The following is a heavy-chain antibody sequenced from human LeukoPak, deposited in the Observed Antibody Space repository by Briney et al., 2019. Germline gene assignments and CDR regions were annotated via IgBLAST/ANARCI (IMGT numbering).Heavy chain of an antibody. CDR3: ARERFLYGDYSRFALFDY. CDR1: GFTFSSYG. D-gene: IGHD4-17*01. CDR2: IWYDGSNK. J-gene: IGHJ4*02. V-gene: IGHV3-33*01. Sequence: PGGSLRLSCAASGFTFSSYGMHWVRQAPGKGLEWVAVIWYDGSNKYYADSAKGRFTISRDNSKNTLYLQMNSLRAEDTAVYYCARERFLYGDYSRFALFDYWGQGTLVTVSS.